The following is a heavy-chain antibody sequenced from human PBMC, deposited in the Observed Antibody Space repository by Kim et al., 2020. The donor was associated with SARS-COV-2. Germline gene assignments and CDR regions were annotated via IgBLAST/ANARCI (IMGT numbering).Heavy chain of an antibody. V-gene: IGHV3-53*01. J-gene: IGHJ4*02. Sequence: YPYAVKGRSTISRDNSKNTLYLQMNSLRAEDTAVYYCARAAYSYGAKIDYWGQGTLVTVSS. CDR3: ARAAYSYGAKIDY. D-gene: IGHD5-18*01.